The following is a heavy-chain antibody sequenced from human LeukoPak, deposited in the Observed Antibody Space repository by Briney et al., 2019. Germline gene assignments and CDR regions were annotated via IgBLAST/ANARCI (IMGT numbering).Heavy chain of an antibody. J-gene: IGHJ4*02. Sequence: SETLSLTCAVYGGSFSGYYWSWIRQPPGKGLEWIGEINHSESTNYDPSLKSRVTISVDTSKNQFSLKLSSVTAADTAVYYCARKYSSGWWPFDYWGQGTLVTVSS. CDR3: ARKYSSGWWPFDY. CDR2: INHSEST. CDR1: GGSFSGYY. V-gene: IGHV4-34*01. D-gene: IGHD6-19*01.